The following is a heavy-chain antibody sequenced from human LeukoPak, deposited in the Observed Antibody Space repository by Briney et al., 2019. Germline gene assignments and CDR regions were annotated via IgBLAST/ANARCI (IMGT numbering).Heavy chain of an antibody. J-gene: IGHJ4*02. CDR2: ISGRGDTR. CDR1: GFTLNRLG. CDR3: AKNLGANHY. Sequence: GGSLRLFCAASGFTLNRLGMPWVPQAPGKGLEWVSVISGRGDTRYCTDSVKGRFTISIDNSRNTLYLELNSLIAEDTAMYYCAKNLGANHYWGQGTLVTVSS. V-gene: IGHV3-23*01.